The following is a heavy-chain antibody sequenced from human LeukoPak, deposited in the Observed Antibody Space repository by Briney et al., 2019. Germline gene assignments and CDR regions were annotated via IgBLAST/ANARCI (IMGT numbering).Heavy chain of an antibody. CDR2: ISSSSSYI. CDR1: GFTFSSYS. V-gene: IGHV3-21*01. J-gene: IGHJ4*02. CDR3: ARDRGSGSYYFPDY. Sequence: GGSLRLSCAASGFTFSSYSMNWVRQAPGKGLEWVSSISSSSSYIYYADSVKGRFTISRDNSKNTLYLQMNSLRAEDTAVHYCARDRGSGSYYFPDYWGQGTLVTVSS. D-gene: IGHD1-26*01.